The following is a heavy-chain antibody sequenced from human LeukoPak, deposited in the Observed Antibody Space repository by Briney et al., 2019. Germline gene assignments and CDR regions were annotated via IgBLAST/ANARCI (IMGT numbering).Heavy chain of an antibody. D-gene: IGHD2-8*01. V-gene: IGHV1-8*01. CDR1: GYTFTSYD. CDR2: MNPNSGNT. J-gene: IGHJ4*02. CDR3: ASEGLLGYCTHGVCSLDY. Sequence: EASVKVSCKASGYTFTSYDINWVRQATGQGLEWMGWMNPNSGNTGYAQKFQGRVTMTRNTSISTAYMELSSLRSEDTAVYYCASEGLLGYCTHGVCSLDYWGQGTLVTVSS.